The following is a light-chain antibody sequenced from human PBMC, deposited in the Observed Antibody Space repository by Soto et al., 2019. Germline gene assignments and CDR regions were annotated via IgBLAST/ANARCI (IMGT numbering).Light chain of an antibody. V-gene: IGLV4-69*01. CDR1: SEHRSYA. Sequence: QSVLTQSPSASASLGASVKLTYTLSSEHRSYAIAWHQQQPEKGPRYLMKVNSDGSHIKGDGIPDRFSGSSSGAERYLTISSLQSEDEADYYCQTWGDGFRVFGGGTKLTVL. J-gene: IGLJ3*02. CDR2: VNSDGSH. CDR3: QTWGDGFRV.